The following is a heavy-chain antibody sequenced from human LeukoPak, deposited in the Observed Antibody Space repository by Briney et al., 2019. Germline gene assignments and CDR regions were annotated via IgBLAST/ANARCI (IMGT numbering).Heavy chain of an antibody. J-gene: IGHJ3*02. CDR2: TYYRSKWYF. Sequence: SQTLSLTCVISGDSVSSNSAAWNWIRQSPSRGLEWLGRTYYRSKWYFDYAVSVKSRITINPDTSKNQFSLHLNSVTPEDTAVYYCAREAYNWEGDAFDIWGQGTMVTVSS. CDR1: GDSVSSNSAA. D-gene: IGHD1-20*01. V-gene: IGHV6-1*01. CDR3: AREAYNWEGDAFDI.